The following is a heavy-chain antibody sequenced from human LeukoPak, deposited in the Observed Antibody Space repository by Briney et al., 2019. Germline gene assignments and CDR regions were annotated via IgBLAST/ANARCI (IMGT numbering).Heavy chain of an antibody. Sequence: GGSLRLSCAASGFTFSSYGMHWVRQAPGKGLEWVAVIWYDGSNKYYADSVKGRFTISRDNSKSTLYLQMNSLRAEDTAVYYCARDLGFVSSAYYGMDVWGQGTTVTVSS. CDR2: IWYDGSNK. D-gene: IGHD6-19*01. V-gene: IGHV3-33*01. J-gene: IGHJ6*02. CDR1: GFTFSSYG. CDR3: ARDLGFVSSAYYGMDV.